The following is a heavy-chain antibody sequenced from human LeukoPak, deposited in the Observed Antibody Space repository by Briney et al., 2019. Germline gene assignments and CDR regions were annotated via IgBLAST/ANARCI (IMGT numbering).Heavy chain of an antibody. CDR1: GDFLSSGAYC. D-gene: IGHD2-21*02. Sequence: SETLSLTCTVSGDFLSSGAYCWGWIRQSPGKGLAGVGSIYYSGSTFYNATFEVPVTMSVYTSKNQFSLKFTSVAATDTDVYYCARLCQVTTCAKFAYWGPAILVTVPP. J-gene: IGHJ4*02. V-gene: IGHV4-39*01. CDR3: ARLCQVTTCAKFAY. CDR2: IYYSGST.